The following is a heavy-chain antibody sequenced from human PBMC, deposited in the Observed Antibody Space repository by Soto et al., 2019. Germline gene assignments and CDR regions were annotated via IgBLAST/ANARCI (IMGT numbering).Heavy chain of an antibody. CDR2: IYYSGST. V-gene: IGHV4-59*01. CDR3: ARWNDFWSGYYIDY. CDR1: GGSISSYY. J-gene: IGHJ4*02. D-gene: IGHD3-3*01. Sequence: SETLSLTCTVSGGSISSYYWSWIRQPPWKGVGWIGYIYYSGSTNYNPSLKSRVTISVDTSKNQFSLKLSSVTAADTAVYYCARWNDFWSGYYIDYWGQGTLVTVSS.